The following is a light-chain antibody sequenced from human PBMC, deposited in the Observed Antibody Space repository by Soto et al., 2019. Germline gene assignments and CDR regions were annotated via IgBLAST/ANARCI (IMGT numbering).Light chain of an antibody. CDR1: SSNIGAPYD. V-gene: IGLV1-40*01. Sequence: QSVLTQPPSVSGAPGQRVTISCTGSSSNIGAPYDVHWYQHLPGTAPKLLIYINTDRPSGVPDRFSGSRSGTSASLAISGLQAEDGADYYCQSYDSSLSAVVFGGGTKVTVL. J-gene: IGLJ2*01. CDR2: INT. CDR3: QSYDSSLSAVV.